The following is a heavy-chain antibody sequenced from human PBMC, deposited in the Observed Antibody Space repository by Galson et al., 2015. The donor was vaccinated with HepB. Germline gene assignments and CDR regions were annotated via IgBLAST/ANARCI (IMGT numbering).Heavy chain of an antibody. CDR2: IFMSGSS. J-gene: IGHJ4*02. D-gene: IGHD3-10*02. CDR1: GGSINSEY. V-gene: IGHV4-4*07. Sequence: ETLSLTCTVSGGSINSEYWSWIRQAAGKGPEYIGRIFMSGSSNYNPSLKSRATMSIDTSRSQISLKMNSVTAADTAMYYCAREPMLPMGFDYWGQGILVTVSS. CDR3: AREPMLPMGFDY.